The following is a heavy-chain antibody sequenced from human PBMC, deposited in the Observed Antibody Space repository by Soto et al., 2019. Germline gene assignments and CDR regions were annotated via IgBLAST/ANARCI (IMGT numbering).Heavy chain of an antibody. Sequence: GGSLRLSCAASGFIFSSYGMHWVRQAPGKGLEWVAVIWYDGSNKYYADSVKGRFTISRDNSKNTLYLQMNSLRAEDTAVYYCARSLHLGELSLMPYAFDFWGQGTMVTVSS. V-gene: IGHV3-33*01. CDR2: IWYDGSNK. J-gene: IGHJ3*01. CDR3: ARSLHLGELSLMPYAFDF. CDR1: GFIFSSYG. D-gene: IGHD3-16*02.